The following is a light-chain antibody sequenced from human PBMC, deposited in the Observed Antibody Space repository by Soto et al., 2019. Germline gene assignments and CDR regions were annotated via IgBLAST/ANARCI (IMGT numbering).Light chain of an antibody. Sequence: EIVMTQSPATLSVSPGVRATLXCRASQSISDTLAWYQQKPGQAPRLLIYRASRGATGFPARFSGSGSGTEFTLTISSLQSEDFALYYCQQYQNWPLITFGQGTRLEIK. CDR1: QSISDT. CDR3: QQYQNWPLIT. J-gene: IGKJ5*01. V-gene: IGKV3-15*01. CDR2: RAS.